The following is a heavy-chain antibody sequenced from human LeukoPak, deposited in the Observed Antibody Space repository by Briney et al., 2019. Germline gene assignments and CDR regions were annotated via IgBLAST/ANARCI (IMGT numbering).Heavy chain of an antibody. J-gene: IGHJ3*01. CDR1: GFTFSSYS. CDR2: ISSSSSYI. Sequence: PGGSLRLSCAASGFTFSSYSMNWVRQAPGKGLEWVSSISSSSSYIYYADSVKGGFTISRDNAKNSLYLQMNSLRAEDTAVYYCARARIKAFYLWGQDTMVTLSS. D-gene: IGHD5-24*01. CDR3: ARARIKAFYL. V-gene: IGHV3-21*01.